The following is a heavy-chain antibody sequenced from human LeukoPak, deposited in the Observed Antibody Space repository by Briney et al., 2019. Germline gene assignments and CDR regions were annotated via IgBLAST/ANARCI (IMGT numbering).Heavy chain of an antibody. Sequence: SETLSLTCSVSGYSISSGNYWGWIRLPPGKGLQWIGSIYHSGSTYYNPSLKSRVTISVDTSKNQFSLKLSSVTAADTVVYYCARRLGRKFGERFYYYHYMDVWGKGTTVTISS. CDR2: IYHSGST. J-gene: IGHJ6*03. CDR3: ARRLGRKFGERFYYYHYMDV. CDR1: GYSISSGNY. V-gene: IGHV4-38-2*01. D-gene: IGHD3-10*01.